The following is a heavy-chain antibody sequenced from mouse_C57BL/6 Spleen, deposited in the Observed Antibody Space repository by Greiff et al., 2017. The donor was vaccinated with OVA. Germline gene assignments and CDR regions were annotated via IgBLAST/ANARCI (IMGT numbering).Heavy chain of an antibody. CDR1: GFSFNTYA. V-gene: IGHV10-1*01. J-gene: IGHJ4*01. CDR2: IRSKSNNYAT. CDR3: VRGPYYDYDGVMDY. D-gene: IGHD2-4*01. Sequence: EVQGVESGGGLVQPKGSLKLSCAASGFSFNTYAMNWVRQAPGKGLEWVARIRSKSNNYATYYADSVKDRFTISRDDSESMLYLQMNNLKTEDTAMYYCVRGPYYDYDGVMDYWGQGTSVTVSS.